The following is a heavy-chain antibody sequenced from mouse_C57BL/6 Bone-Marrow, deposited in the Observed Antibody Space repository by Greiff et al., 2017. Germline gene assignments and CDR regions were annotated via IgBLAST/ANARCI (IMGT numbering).Heavy chain of an antibody. CDR2: ISYDGSN. J-gene: IGHJ1*03. CDR3: ARYCITTVVAFYWDFDV. Sequence: EVQVVESGPGLVKPSQSLSLTCSVTGYSITSGYYWNWIRQFPGNKLEWMGYISYDGSNNYNPSLKNRISITRDPSKNQFFLKLNSVTTEDTATYYCARYCITTVVAFYWDFDVWGTGTTVTVSS. D-gene: IGHD1-1*01. CDR1: GYSITSGYY. V-gene: IGHV3-6*01.